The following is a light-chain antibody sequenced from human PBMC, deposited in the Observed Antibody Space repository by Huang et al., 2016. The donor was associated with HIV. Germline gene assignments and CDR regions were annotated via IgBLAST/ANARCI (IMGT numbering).Light chain of an antibody. CDR1: QYVRNN. CDR3: QQFNNWPPA. V-gene: IGKV3-15*01. CDR2: EAS. J-gene: IGKJ4*01. Sequence: ETLMTQFPATLSVSPGERATLSCGASQYVRNNLARYQQKPGQAPRLLCYEASSRATGVPGRFSASGSGIDFTLTISSLQSEDFAVYYCQQFNNWPPAFGGGTTVEIK.